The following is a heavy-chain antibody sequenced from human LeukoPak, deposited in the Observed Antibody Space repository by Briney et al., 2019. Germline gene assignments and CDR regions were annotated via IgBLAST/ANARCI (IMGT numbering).Heavy chain of an antibody. Sequence: GGSLRLSCAASGFTFSSYSMNWVRQAPGKGLEWVSYISSSTSTIYYADFVKGRFTISRDNAKNSLYLQMNSLRAEDTAVYYCAKDRGWYKTEYFQHWGQGTLVTVSS. CDR2: ISSSTSTI. D-gene: IGHD6-19*01. CDR3: AKDRGWYKTEYFQH. CDR1: GFTFSSYS. J-gene: IGHJ1*01. V-gene: IGHV3-48*01.